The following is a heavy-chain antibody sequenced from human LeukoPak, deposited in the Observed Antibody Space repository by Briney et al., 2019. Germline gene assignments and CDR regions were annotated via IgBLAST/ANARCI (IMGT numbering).Heavy chain of an antibody. CDR1: GYTFTGYF. J-gene: IGHJ3*01. V-gene: IGHV1-2*02. Sequence: GASVKVSCKASGYTFTGYFIHWVRQSPGRGLEWMGWINPNSGGTNFAQKFHGRVAMTRDTSISTAYMGLSRLTSDDTALYYCARGSDFDFWGQGTMVTVSS. CDR2: INPNSGGT. CDR3: ARGSDFDF. D-gene: IGHD3-3*01.